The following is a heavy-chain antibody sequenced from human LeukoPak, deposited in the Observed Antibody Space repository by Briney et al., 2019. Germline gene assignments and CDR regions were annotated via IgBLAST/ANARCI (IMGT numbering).Heavy chain of an antibody. D-gene: IGHD3-3*01. Sequence: SETLSLTCIVSGGSISNYYWTWIRQPAGKGLEWIGHIYSGGISNYSPSLKSRVSMSMDVSKNQFSLKLNSVTAADTAVYYCARVDFWSTYYTDNWFDPWGQGTLVTVSS. J-gene: IGHJ5*02. V-gene: IGHV4-4*07. CDR2: IYSGGIS. CDR1: GGSISNYY. CDR3: ARVDFWSTYYTDNWFDP.